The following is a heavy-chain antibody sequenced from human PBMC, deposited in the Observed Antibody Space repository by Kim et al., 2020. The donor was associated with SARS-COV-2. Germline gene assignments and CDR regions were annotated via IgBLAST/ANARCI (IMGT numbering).Heavy chain of an antibody. D-gene: IGHD6-19*01. CDR1: GFTFSSFS. J-gene: IGHJ6*02. V-gene: IGHV3-21*01. Sequence: GGSLRLSCAASGFTFSSFSMNWVRQAPGKGLEWVSSISGSSSYISYADSVKGRFTISRDNAKNSLYLQLNSLRAEDTAVYYCARDTAVKGVDVWGQGTTVTVSS. CDR2: ISGSSSYI. CDR3: ARDTAVKGVDV.